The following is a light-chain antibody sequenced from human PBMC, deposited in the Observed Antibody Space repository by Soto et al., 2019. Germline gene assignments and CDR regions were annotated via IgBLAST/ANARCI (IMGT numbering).Light chain of an antibody. J-gene: IGKJ2*01. CDR3: QQFGSSPPRYT. V-gene: IGKV3-20*01. CDR1: QSVYNNY. CDR2: VSY. Sequence: EISLTQSPGTLSLSPVEIATLSCRASQSVYNNYLAWYQQKPGQAPRLLIYVSYSMTNGIQDRFSGSGSGTELTLTISRLEPEDFAVYYCQQFGSSPPRYTFGQGTKLEIK.